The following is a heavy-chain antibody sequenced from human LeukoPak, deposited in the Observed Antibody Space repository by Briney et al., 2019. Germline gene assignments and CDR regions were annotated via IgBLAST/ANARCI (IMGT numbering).Heavy chain of an antibody. V-gene: IGHV1-69*04. Sequence: VASVKVSCKASGGTFSSYAISWVRQAPGQGLEWMGRIIPILGIANYAQKFQGRVTITADKSTSTAYMELSSLRSEDTAVYYCAREGGGYHGGWFDPWGQGTLVTVSS. CDR2: IIPILGIA. CDR1: GGTFSSYA. D-gene: IGHD5-12*01. CDR3: AREGGGYHGGWFDP. J-gene: IGHJ5*02.